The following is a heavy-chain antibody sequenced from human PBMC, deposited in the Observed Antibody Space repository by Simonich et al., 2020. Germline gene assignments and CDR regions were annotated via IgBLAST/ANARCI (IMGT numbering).Heavy chain of an antibody. CDR2: ISSSGSTI. CDR3: ARDFRLQLVEIGTYYYYGMDV. Sequence: EVQLVESGGGLVQPGGSLRLSCAASGFNFSSYEMNWVRQAPGKGLEWVSYISSSGSTIYYAKSVKGRFTISRDNAKNSLYLQMNSLRAEDTAVYYCARDFRLQLVEIGTYYYYGMDVWGQGTTVTVSS. V-gene: IGHV3-48*03. J-gene: IGHJ6*02. CDR1: GFNFSSYE. D-gene: IGHD6-6*01.